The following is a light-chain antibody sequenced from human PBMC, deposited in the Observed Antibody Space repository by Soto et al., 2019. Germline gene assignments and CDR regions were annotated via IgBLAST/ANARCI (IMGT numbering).Light chain of an antibody. CDR1: QSISSW. CDR2: DAS. CDR3: QQYHSYSQT. V-gene: IGKV1-5*01. Sequence: DIQMTQSPSTLSASVGDRVTITCRASQSISSWLAWYQQKPGKAPKLLIYDASSLESGGPSRFRCSGSGTEFTLTIIIMQPDDFATYYCQQYHSYSQTFGQGTKLEIK. J-gene: IGKJ1*01.